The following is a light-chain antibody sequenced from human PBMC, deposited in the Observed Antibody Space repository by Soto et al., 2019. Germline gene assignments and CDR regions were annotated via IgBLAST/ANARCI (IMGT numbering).Light chain of an antibody. V-gene: IGKV3-20*01. J-gene: IGKJ4*01. CDR3: QQYGSSPPLT. CDR2: DAS. Sequence: EIVMTQSPATLSVSPGERATLSCRASQSVSSNLAWYQQKPGQAPRLPIYDASSRATGIPDRFSGSGSGTDFTLTISRLEPEDFAVYYCQQYGSSPPLTFGGGTKVDIK. CDR1: QSVSSN.